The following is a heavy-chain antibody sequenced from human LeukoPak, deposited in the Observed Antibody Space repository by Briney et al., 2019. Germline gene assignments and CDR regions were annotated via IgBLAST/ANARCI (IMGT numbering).Heavy chain of an antibody. D-gene: IGHD3-3*01. CDR3: ARGGTIFGVVIRPFDY. CDR2: INPNSGGT. CDR1: GYTFTGYY. V-gene: IGHV1-2*06. Sequence: ASVKVSCKASGYTFTGYYMHWVRQAPGQGLEWMGRINPNSGGTNYAQKLQGRVTMTTDTSTSTAYMELRSLRSDDTAVYYCARGGTIFGVVIRPFDYWGQGTLVTVSS. J-gene: IGHJ4*02.